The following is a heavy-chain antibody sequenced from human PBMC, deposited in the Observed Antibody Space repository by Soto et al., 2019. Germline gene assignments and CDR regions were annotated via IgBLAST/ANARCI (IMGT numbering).Heavy chain of an antibody. CDR1: GYTFTHYY. J-gene: IGHJ4*02. Sequence: QVQLVQSGAEVKKPGASVKVSCKASGYTFTHYYIHWVRQAPGQGLEWMGMINPSGGSTDYAQKFQGRVTMTTDTSTTTVYTELSSLRSDDTAVYYCARPPFPGCINGVCYPCDHWGQGTLVTVSS. D-gene: IGHD2-8*01. CDR2: INPSGGST. CDR3: ARPPFPGCINGVCYPCDH. V-gene: IGHV1-46*01.